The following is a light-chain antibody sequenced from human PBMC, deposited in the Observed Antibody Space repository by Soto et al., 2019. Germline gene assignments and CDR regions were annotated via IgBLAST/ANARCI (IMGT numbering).Light chain of an antibody. V-gene: IGKV1-39*01. Sequence: DIQMTQSPSSLSASVGDRVTITCRASQSISSYLNWYQQRPGIAPKLLIYVASSLQSGVPSRFSGSGSGTDFTLTISSLQPEDFATYYCQQSYSTPITFGQGTRLEIK. J-gene: IGKJ5*01. CDR3: QQSYSTPIT. CDR1: QSISSY. CDR2: VAS.